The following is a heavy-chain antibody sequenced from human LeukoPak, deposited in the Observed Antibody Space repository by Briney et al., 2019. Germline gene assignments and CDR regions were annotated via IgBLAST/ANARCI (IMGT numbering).Heavy chain of an antibody. V-gene: IGHV3-7*04. CDR1: GFTFSNFW. Sequence: PAGSLRLSCAASGFTFSNFWMRWVRQAPGRGLEWVANIHPEGNEKYHVESVEGRFTISRDNIKNSLFLQMHGLRVEDTAVYYCARGDDFSGDYWGQGTLVTVPS. J-gene: IGHJ4*02. CDR3: ARGDDFSGDY. CDR2: IHPEGNEK. D-gene: IGHD1-1*01.